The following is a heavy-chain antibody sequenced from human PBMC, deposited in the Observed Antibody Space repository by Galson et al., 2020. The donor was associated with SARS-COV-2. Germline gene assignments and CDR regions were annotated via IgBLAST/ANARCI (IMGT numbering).Heavy chain of an antibody. CDR2: ISMSGITI. D-gene: IGHD7-27*01. CDR3: ATGDVWFES. V-gene: IGHV3-48*03. J-gene: IGHJ5*01. Sequence: GGSLRLSCAAPGLTFSNTEITWVRQAPGKGLEWLSYISMSGITIYYADSVKGRFTISRDNAENSLYLQMNSLRAGDTGIYYCATGDVWFESWGQGTLVTVSS. CDR1: GLTFSNTE.